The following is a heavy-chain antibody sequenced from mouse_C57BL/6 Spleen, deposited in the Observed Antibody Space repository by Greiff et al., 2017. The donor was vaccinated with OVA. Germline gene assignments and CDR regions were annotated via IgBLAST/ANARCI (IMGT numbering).Heavy chain of an antibody. CDR2: IDPEDGDT. Sequence: VQLQQSGAELVRPGASVKLSCTASGFNIKDYYMHWVQQRPEQGLEWIGRIDPEDGDTEYAPKFQGKATMTADTSSNTAYLQLSSLTSEDTAVYYCTTFYYGSSSFAYWGQGTLVTVSA. D-gene: IGHD1-1*01. J-gene: IGHJ3*01. V-gene: IGHV14-1*01. CDR3: TTFYYGSSSFAY. CDR1: GFNIKDYY.